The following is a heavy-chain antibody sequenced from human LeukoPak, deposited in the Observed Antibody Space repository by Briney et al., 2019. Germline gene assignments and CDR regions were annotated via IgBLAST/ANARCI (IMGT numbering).Heavy chain of an antibody. CDR1: GYSISSGYY. J-gene: IGHJ4*02. CDR2: IYHSGST. D-gene: IGHD1-26*01. Sequence: SETLSLTCTVSGYSISSGYYWGWIRQPPGKGLEWIGSIYHSGSTYYNPSLKSRVTISVDTSKNQFSLKLSSVTAADTAVYYCARAGSYYPHDYWGQGTLVTVSS. CDR3: ARAGSYYPHDY. V-gene: IGHV4-38-2*02.